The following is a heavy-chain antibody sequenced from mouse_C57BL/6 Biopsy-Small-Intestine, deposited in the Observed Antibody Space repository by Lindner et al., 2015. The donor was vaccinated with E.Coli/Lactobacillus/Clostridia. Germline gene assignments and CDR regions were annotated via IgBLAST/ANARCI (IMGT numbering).Heavy chain of an antibody. D-gene: IGHD2-2*01. Sequence: SVKVSCKASGYTFTSFYIHWMQQAPGQGPEWMGMINTSGGRAVYAQKFQGRVTMTTDTSTSTAYMEVRSLRSDDTAVYYCARAVLRSLEWLPQGYFDYWGQGTLVTVSS. CDR1: GYTFTSFY. CDR2: INTSGGRA. V-gene: IGHV1-64*01. CDR3: ARAVLRSLEWLPQGYFDY. J-gene: IGHJ4*01.